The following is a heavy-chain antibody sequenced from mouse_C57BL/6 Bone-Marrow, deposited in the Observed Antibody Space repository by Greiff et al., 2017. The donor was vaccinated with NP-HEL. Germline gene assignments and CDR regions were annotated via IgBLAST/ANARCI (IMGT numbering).Heavy chain of an antibody. Sequence: EVKLQESGGDLVKPGGSLKLSCAASGFTFSSYGMSWVRQTPDKRLEWVATISSGGSYTYYPDSVKGRFTISRDTAKNTLYLQMSSLKSEDTAMYYCASSGLAWFAYWGQGTRVTVSA. CDR1: GFTFSSYG. J-gene: IGHJ3*01. D-gene: IGHD3-1*01. V-gene: IGHV5-6*01. CDR3: ASSGLAWFAY. CDR2: ISSGGSYT.